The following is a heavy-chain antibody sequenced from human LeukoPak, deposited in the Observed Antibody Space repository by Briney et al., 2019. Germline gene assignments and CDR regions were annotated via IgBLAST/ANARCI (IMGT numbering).Heavy chain of an antibody. V-gene: IGHV1-18*01. D-gene: IGHD3-3*01. CDR1: GYTFTSYG. J-gene: IGHJ6*03. Sequence: ASVKVSCKASGYTFTSYGISWVRQAPGQGLEWMGWISAYNGNTNYAQKLQGRVTMTTDTSTSTAYMELRSLRSDDTAVYYCARDLFLEWSYYYYYMDVWAKGLRSPSP. CDR2: ISAYNGNT. CDR3: ARDLFLEWSYYYYYMDV.